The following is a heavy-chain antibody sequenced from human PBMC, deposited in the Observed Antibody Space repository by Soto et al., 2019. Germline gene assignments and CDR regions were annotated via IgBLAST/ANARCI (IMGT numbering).Heavy chain of an antibody. D-gene: IGHD3-10*01. CDR3: ARDIGSFAYGEGY. CDR1: GGSINSYW. J-gene: IGHJ4*02. V-gene: IGHV4-4*07. Sequence: SETLSLTCSVSGGSINSYWWSWIRQPAGKGLEWIGRVYSSGTTDYNPSLNSRATMSVETSKNQFSLKLSSVTAADTAVYYCARDIGSFAYGEGYWGQGSQVTVSS. CDR2: VYSSGTT.